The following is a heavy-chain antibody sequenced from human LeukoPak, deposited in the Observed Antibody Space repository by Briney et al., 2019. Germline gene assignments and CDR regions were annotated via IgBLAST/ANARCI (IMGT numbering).Heavy chain of an antibody. J-gene: IGHJ4*02. V-gene: IGHV4-34*01. D-gene: IGHD3-10*01. Sequence: PSETLSLTCAVYGGSFSGYYWSWIRQPPGKGLEWIGKVNHSGSTNYNPSLKSRVTISVDTSKNQFSLKPSSVTAADTAVYYCARSIPTHYFGSGSYPFYFDFWGQGTLVTVSS. CDR2: VNHSGST. CDR3: ARSIPTHYFGSGSYPFYFDF. CDR1: GGSFSGYY.